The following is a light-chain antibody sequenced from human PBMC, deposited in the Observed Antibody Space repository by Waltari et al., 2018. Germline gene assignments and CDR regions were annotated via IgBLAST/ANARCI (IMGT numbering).Light chain of an antibody. J-gene: IGKJ1*01. CDR3: QHYVRLPVT. CDR2: GAS. V-gene: IGKV3-20*01. CDR1: QSVSKY. Sequence: DIVLTQSPRTLSFSPGESATLSCSASQSVSKYLAWYQKKPGQAPRLLIYGASSRATGIPDRLSGSGSGTDFSLTISRLEPEDFAVYYCQHYVRLPVTFGQGTKVEIK.